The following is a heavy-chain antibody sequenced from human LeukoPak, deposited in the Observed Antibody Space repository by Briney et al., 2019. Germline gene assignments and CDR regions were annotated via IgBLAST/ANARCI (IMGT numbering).Heavy chain of an antibody. Sequence: SQTLSLTCAISGDSVSSNSVAWNWIRQSPSRGLEWLGRTYYRSKWYNDYAVSVKSRIIINPDTSKNQFSLQLNSVTPEDTAVYYCARGEYSSGWYSSEYFQHWGQGTLVTVSS. CDR3: ARGEYSSGWYSSEYFQH. CDR2: TYYRSKWYN. V-gene: IGHV6-1*01. CDR1: GDSVSSNSVA. J-gene: IGHJ1*01. D-gene: IGHD6-19*01.